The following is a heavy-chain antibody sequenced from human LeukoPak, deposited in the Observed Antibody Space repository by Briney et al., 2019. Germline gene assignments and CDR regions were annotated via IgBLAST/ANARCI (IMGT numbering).Heavy chain of an antibody. D-gene: IGHD1-26*01. J-gene: IGHJ3*02. CDR2: INTNTGNP. CDR1: GYTFTSYA. V-gene: IGHV7-4-1*02. CDR3: ARGTWELLPNDAFDI. Sequence: ASVKVSCKASGYTFTSYAMNWVRQAPGQGLEWMGWINTNTGNPTYAQGFTGRFVFSLDTSVSTAYLQISSLKAEDTAVYYCARGTWELLPNDAFDIWGQGTMVTVSS.